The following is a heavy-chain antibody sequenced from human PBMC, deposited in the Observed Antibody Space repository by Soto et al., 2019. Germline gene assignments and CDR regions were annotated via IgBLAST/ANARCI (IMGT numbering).Heavy chain of an antibody. CDR1: GGSFSGYY. Sequence: QVQLQQWGAGLLKPSETLSLTCAVYGGSFSGYYWSWIRQPPGKGLEWIGEINHSGSTNYNPSLKSRVTISVDTSKNQFSLKLSSVTAADTAVYYCARVTSWYGRFDYWGQGTLVTVFS. D-gene: IGHD6-13*01. J-gene: IGHJ4*02. CDR2: INHSGST. V-gene: IGHV4-34*01. CDR3: ARVTSWYGRFDY.